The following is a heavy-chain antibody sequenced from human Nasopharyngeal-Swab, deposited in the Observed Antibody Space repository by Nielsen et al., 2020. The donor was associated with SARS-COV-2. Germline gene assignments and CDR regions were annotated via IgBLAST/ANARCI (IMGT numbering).Heavy chain of an antibody. Sequence: GESLKISCAASGFTFSGYWMSWVRQAPGKGLEWVANIKQDGSEKYYVDSVKGRFTISRDNAKNSLYLQMNSLRAEDTAVYYCARSLYYYYDSSGYSLWGQGTLVTVSS. V-gene: IGHV3-7*01. D-gene: IGHD3-22*01. CDR1: GFTFSGYW. CDR2: IKQDGSEK. J-gene: IGHJ4*02. CDR3: ARSLYYYYDSSGYSL.